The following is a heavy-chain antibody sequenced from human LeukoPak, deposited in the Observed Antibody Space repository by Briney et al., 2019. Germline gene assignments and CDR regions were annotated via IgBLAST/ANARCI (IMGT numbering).Heavy chain of an antibody. D-gene: IGHD5-18*01. CDR1: GGSISTYH. J-gene: IGHJ4*02. Sequence: SETLSLTCTVSGGSISTYHWNWIRKSPEKGLEWIGYMQSTGNSNYNPSLKSRVTMSVDMSRNQIVLDLSSVTAADTAVYFCARDKQHSYGRYFDHWGQGTLVTVSS. CDR2: MQSTGNS. CDR3: ARDKQHSYGRYFDH. V-gene: IGHV4-59*01.